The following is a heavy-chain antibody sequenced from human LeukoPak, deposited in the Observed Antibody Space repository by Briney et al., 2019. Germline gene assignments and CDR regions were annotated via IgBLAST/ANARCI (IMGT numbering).Heavy chain of an antibody. CDR3: AFGVVVPAAPFDY. J-gene: IGHJ4*02. Sequence: PGGSLRLSCAASGFTFSSYGMHWVRQAPGRGLEWVAFIRYDGSNKYYADSVKGRFTISRDNSKNTLYLQMNSLRAEDTAVYYCAFGVVVPAAPFDYWGQGTLVTVSS. CDR2: IRYDGSNK. V-gene: IGHV3-30*02. CDR1: GFTFSSYG. D-gene: IGHD2-2*01.